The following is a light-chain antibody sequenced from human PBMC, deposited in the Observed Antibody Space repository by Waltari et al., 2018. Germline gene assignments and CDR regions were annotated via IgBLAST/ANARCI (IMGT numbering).Light chain of an antibody. Sequence: EIVMTQSPATLSVSPGERATLSCRDSQSVRNNLVWYQRKPGQAPRLLIYGSSTRVTGNPARFSGSGSGTEFTLTISSLQSEDFAVYYCQQYNNWPPWTFGQGTKVEIK. J-gene: IGKJ1*01. CDR1: QSVRNN. V-gene: IGKV3-15*01. CDR2: GSS. CDR3: QQYNNWPPWT.